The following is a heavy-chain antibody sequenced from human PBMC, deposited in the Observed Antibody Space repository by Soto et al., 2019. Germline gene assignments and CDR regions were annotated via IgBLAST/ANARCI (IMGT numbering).Heavy chain of an antibody. D-gene: IGHD3-10*01. Sequence: SETLSLTCTVSGGSINGYYWSWIRQPPGKGLEWIGYIYYSGSTNCNPSLKSRVTLSVDTSKNQFSLRLTSVTAADTAVYYCARGSGTLDYWGQGALVTVSS. J-gene: IGHJ4*02. CDR1: GGSINGYY. CDR3: ARGSGTLDY. V-gene: IGHV4-59*01. CDR2: IYYSGST.